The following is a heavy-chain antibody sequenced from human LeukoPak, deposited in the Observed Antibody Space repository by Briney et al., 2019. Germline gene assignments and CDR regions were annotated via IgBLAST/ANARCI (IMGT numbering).Heavy chain of an antibody. CDR2: IWHDGTNK. D-gene: IGHD1-1*01. CDR3: ARDGLSNNWYEFDF. V-gene: IGHV3-33*02. J-gene: IGHJ4*02. CDR1: GFSFSSYG. Sequence: QPGRSLRLSCAASGFSFSSYGMHWVRQAPGKGLEGVADIWHDGTNKYYADSVKGRFTISRDNSTNTLFLQMNSLRAEDTAVYYCARDGLSNNWYEFDFWGQGTLVTVSS.